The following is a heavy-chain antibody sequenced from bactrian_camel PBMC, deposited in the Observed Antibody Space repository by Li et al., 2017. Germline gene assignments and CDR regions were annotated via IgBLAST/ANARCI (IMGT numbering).Heavy chain of an antibody. CDR1: GFSFDDAD. J-gene: IGHJ6*01. CDR3: AANRVVGFPPGEADFKS. Sequence: QLVESGGGSVQAGGSLTLSCTGSGFSFDDADMGWYRQGSGSECKLVSALASYGTTYYTDSVKGRFTISRDNDKNTVYLQMNSLKPEDTAMYYCAANRVVGFPPGEADFKSWGQGTQVTVS. D-gene: IGHD5*01. CDR2: LASYGTT. V-gene: IGHV3S53*01.